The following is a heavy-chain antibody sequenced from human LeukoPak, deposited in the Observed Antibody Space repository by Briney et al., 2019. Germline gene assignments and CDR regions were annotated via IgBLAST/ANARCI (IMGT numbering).Heavy chain of an antibody. V-gene: IGHV1-69*05. J-gene: IGHJ4*02. D-gene: IGHD6-13*01. CDR3: ARNPTKYSSSWYLDY. CDR1: GGTFSSYA. Sequence: SVKVSCKASGGTFSSYAISWVRQAPGQGLEWMGGIIPIFGTANYAQKFQGRVTITTDESTSTAYMELSSLRSADTAVYYCARNPTKYSSSWYLDYWGQGTLVTVSS. CDR2: IIPIFGTA.